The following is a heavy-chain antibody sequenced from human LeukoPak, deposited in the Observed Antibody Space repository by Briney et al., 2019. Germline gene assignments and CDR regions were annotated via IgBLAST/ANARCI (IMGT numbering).Heavy chain of an antibody. Sequence: GASVKVSCKASGYTFTGYYMHWVRQAPGQGLEWMGWINPNSGGTNSAQKFQGRVTMTSDTSISTAYMELSRLRPDDTAVYYCARDTAMAEFDYWGQGTLVTVPS. CDR2: INPNSGGT. J-gene: IGHJ4*02. CDR3: ARDTAMAEFDY. V-gene: IGHV1-2*02. CDR1: GYTFTGYY. D-gene: IGHD5-18*01.